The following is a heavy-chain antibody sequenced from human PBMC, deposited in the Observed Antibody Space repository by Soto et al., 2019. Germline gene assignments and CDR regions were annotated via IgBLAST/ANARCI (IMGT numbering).Heavy chain of an antibody. J-gene: IGHJ4*01. Sequence: PGGSLRLSCVASGFTFHDFAMHLVRQIPGKGLEWVAFSSWDGGSTYYRDSVKGRFTISRDNSKNSLYLQMDSLTSADTALYYCAKDRYTTGRYHLDHWGHGTLVTVSS. V-gene: IGHV3-43D*04. CDR1: GFTFHDFA. CDR2: SSWDGGST. CDR3: AKDRYTTGRYHLDH. D-gene: IGHD2-8*02.